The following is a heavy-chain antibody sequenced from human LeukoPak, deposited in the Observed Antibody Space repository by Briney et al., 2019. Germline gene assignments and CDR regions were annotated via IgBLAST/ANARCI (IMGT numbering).Heavy chain of an antibody. D-gene: IGHD3-10*01. CDR3: AKRREGLLLASNDY. CDR1: GFTFSSYA. Sequence: GGSLRLSCAASGFTFSSYAMSWVRQAPGKGLEWVSAISGSGGSTYYADSVKGRFTISRDNSKNTLYLQMNSLRAEDTAVYYCAKRREGLLLASNDYWGQGTLVTVSS. V-gene: IGHV3-23*01. CDR2: ISGSGGST. J-gene: IGHJ4*02.